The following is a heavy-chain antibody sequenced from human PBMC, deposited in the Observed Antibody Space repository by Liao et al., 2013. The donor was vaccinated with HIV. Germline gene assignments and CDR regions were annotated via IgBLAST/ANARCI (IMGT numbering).Heavy chain of an antibody. CDR3: ARGTTYYYDSSGYRDAFDI. CDR2: IFXSGST. J-gene: IGHJ3*02. V-gene: IGHV4-39*07. Sequence: QVHLQESGPGLVKPSETLSLTCSVSGGSISSSRYFWGWIRQSPGKGLEWIGSIFXSGSTYYNPSLKSRVTLSVDTSKNQFSLKLRSVTAADTAVYYCARGTTYYYDSSGYRDAFDIWGQGTMVTVSS. D-gene: IGHD3-22*01. CDR1: GGSISSSRYF.